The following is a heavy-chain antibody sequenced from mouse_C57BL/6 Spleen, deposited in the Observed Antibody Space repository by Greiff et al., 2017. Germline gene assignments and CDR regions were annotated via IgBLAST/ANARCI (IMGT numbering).Heavy chain of an antibody. CDR2: IHPNSGST. CDR3: ARKGGLGAMDY. D-gene: IGHD4-1*01. J-gene: IGHJ4*01. CDR1: GYTFTSYW. Sequence: QVQLQQPGAELVKPGASVKLSCKASGYTFTSYWMHWVKQRPGQGLEWIGMIHPNSGSTNYNEKFKSKATLTVDKSSSTAYMQLSSLTSEDSAVYYCARKGGLGAMDYWGQGTSVTVSS. V-gene: IGHV1-64*01.